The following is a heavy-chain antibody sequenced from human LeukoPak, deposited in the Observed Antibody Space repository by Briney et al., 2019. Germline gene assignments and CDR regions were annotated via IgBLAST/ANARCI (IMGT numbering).Heavy chain of an antibody. CDR2: INHSGST. J-gene: IGHJ5*02. Sequence: SETLSLTCAVYGGSFSGYYWSWIRQPPGEGLEWIGEINHSGSTNYNPSLKSRVTISVDTPKNQFSLKLSSVTAADTAVYYCAREMATNNWFDPWGQGTLVTVSS. V-gene: IGHV4-34*01. CDR1: GGSFSGYY. CDR3: AREMATNNWFDP. D-gene: IGHD5-24*01.